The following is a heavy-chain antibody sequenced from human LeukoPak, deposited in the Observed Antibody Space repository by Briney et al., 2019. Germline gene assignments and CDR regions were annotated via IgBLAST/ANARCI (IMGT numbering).Heavy chain of an antibody. J-gene: IGHJ4*02. CDR3: ARGLNGITPLDY. D-gene: IGHD3-10*01. CDR1: GGSISSYY. V-gene: IGHV4-59*01. CDR2: IYYSGST. Sequence: KSSETLSLTCTVSGGSISSYYWSWIRQPPGKGLEWIGYIYYSGSTNYNPSLKSRVTISVDTSKNQFSLKLSSVTAADTAVYYCARGLNGITPLDYWGQGTLVTVSS.